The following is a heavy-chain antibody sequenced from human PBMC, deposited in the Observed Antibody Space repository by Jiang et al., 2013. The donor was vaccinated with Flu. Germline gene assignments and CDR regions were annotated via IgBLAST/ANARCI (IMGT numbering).Heavy chain of an antibody. D-gene: IGHD1-26*01. CDR2: TSPNSGST. Sequence: KVSCKASGYTFIRYSIHWVRQAPGQGLEWMGITSPNSGSTTYAQRFQDRVIMTSDTSTSTFYMELSRLRSEDTAVYYCARVGANNAFDIWGQGTMVTVSS. J-gene: IGHJ3*02. CDR3: ARVGANNAFDI. CDR1: GYTFIRYS. V-gene: IGHV1-46*01.